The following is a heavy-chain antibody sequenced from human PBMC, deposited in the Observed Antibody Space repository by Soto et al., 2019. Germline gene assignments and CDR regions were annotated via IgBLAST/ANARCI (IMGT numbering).Heavy chain of an antibody. CDR1: GGSISTSDYY. CDR2: IYYNGRT. Sequence: QLQLQESGPGLVKPSETLSLTCTVSGGSISTSDYYWGWIRQPPGKGLEWLGNIYYNGRTYYNPSLKSRVTIPVDTSENQFSLKLSSVTAADTAVYYCARLFYDSSGFDYWGQGTLATVSS. D-gene: IGHD3-22*01. J-gene: IGHJ4*02. V-gene: IGHV4-39*01. CDR3: ARLFYDSSGFDY.